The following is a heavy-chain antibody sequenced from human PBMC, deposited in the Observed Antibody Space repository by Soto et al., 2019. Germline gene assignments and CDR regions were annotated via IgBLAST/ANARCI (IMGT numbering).Heavy chain of an antibody. CDR2: ISAYNGNT. Sequence: ASVKVSCKASGYTFTSYGISWVRQAPGQGLEWMGWISAYNGNTNYAQKLQGRVTMTTDTSTSTAYMELRSLRSEDTAVYSCALLGWCSSTSCLNWFDPWGQGTLVTVSS. J-gene: IGHJ5*02. CDR3: ALLGWCSSTSCLNWFDP. V-gene: IGHV1-18*01. D-gene: IGHD2-2*01. CDR1: GYTFTSYG.